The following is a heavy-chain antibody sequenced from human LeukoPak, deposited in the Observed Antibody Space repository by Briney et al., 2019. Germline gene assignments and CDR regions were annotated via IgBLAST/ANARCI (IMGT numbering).Heavy chain of an antibody. CDR2: ISSIGSTI. CDR1: GFTFSDYY. V-gene: IGHV3-11*04. J-gene: IGHJ4*02. D-gene: IGHD4-17*01. CDR3: ARVRIPTVTTGVHYFDY. Sequence: TGGSLRLSCAASGFTFSDYYMSWIRQAPGKGLEWVSYISSIGSTIYYADSVKGRFTISRDNAKNSLYLQMNSLRAEDTAVYYCARVRIPTVTTGVHYFDYWGQGTLVTVSS.